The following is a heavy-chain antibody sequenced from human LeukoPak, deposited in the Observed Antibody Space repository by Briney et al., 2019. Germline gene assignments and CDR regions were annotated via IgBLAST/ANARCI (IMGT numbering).Heavy chain of an antibody. V-gene: IGHV1-2*02. CDR1: GYTFTDSY. J-gene: IGHJ4*02. CDR2: IKPHSGDT. Sequence: GASQKSSRTASGYTFTDSYLHCVRHAPGQGFVWIGWIKPHSGDTNYAQKFQGRVTMTRDTSISTAHMEMSRLRSDDTAVYYCARANFLYCSSTTCLFDYWGQGSLVTVSS. D-gene: IGHD2-2*01. CDR3: ARANFLYCSSTTCLFDY.